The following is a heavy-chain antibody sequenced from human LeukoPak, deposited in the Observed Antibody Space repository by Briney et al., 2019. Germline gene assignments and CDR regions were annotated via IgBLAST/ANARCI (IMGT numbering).Heavy chain of an antibody. CDR3: AKDLYWNYDSAPVFFDY. CDR2: LSSSSSVI. D-gene: IGHD1-7*01. V-gene: IGHV3-48*01. J-gene: IGHJ4*02. Sequence: PGGSLRLSCAASGFTFSTYAMDWVRQAPGKGLEWVSYLSSSSSVIYHADSVKGRFTISRDNSKSTLYLQMSSLRVEDTAVYYCAKDLYWNYDSAPVFFDYWGQGTLVTVSS. CDR1: GFTFSTYA.